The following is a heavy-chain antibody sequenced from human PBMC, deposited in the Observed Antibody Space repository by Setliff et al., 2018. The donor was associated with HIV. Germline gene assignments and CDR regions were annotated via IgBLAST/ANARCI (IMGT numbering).Heavy chain of an antibody. V-gene: IGHV3-7*03. D-gene: IGHD3-22*01. Sequence: PGGSLRLSCVASGFTFSSNWLSWVRQAPGKGLEWVANIKQDGSEKYYVDSVKGRFTISRDNAKNTLYLQVSSLRAEDTAVYYCARGNNGYYYDSSGYYHWGQGTLVTVSS. CDR2: IKQDGSEK. CDR1: GFTFSSNW. CDR3: ARGNNGYYYDSSGYYH. J-gene: IGHJ5*02.